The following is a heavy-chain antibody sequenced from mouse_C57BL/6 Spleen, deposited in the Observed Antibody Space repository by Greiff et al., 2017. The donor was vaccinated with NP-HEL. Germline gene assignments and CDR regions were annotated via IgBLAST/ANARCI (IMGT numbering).Heavy chain of an antibody. V-gene: IGHV1-64*01. D-gene: IGHD2-2*01. Sequence: VQLQQPGAELVKPGASVKLSCKASGYTFTSYWMHWVKQRPGQGLEWIGMIHPNSGSTNYNEKFKSKATLTVDKSSSTAYMQLSSLTSEDSAVYYCAREESIYYGYDDAYWGQGTLVTVSA. CDR1: GYTFTSYW. CDR3: AREESIYYGYDDAY. CDR2: IHPNSGST. J-gene: IGHJ3*01.